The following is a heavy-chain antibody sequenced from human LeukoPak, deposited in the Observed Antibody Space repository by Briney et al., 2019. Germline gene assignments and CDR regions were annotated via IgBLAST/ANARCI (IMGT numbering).Heavy chain of an antibody. Sequence: GGSLRLSCAASGFTFSNYGMHWVRQAPGKGLEWVAVISYDGNNKYYADSVKGRFTISRDNSKNTLYLQMNSLRAEDTAVYYCAKDVSYCSGGSCYNWFDPWGQGTLVTVSS. D-gene: IGHD2-15*01. CDR1: GFTFSNYG. J-gene: IGHJ5*02. CDR2: ISYDGNNK. V-gene: IGHV3-30*18. CDR3: AKDVSYCSGGSCYNWFDP.